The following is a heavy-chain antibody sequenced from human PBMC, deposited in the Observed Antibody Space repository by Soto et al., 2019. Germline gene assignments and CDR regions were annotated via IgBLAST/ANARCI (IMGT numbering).Heavy chain of an antibody. Sequence: SETLSLTCTVSGGSISSYYWSWIRQPPGKGLEWIGYIYYSGSTNYNPSLKSRVTISVDTSKNQFSLKLSSVTAADTAVYYCASGHDYGDIVFDYWGQGTLVTVSS. CDR2: IYYSGST. CDR1: GGSISSYY. V-gene: IGHV4-59*08. J-gene: IGHJ4*02. CDR3: ASGHDYGDIVFDY. D-gene: IGHD4-17*01.